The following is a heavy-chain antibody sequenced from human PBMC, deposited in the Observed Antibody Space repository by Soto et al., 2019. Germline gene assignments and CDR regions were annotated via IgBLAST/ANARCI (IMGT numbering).Heavy chain of an antibody. V-gene: IGHV4-39*01. CDR3: ARLVYYYDSSGYSDY. J-gene: IGHJ4*02. D-gene: IGHD3-22*01. Sequence: PSETLSLTCTVSGGSISSSSYYWGWIRQPRGKGLEWIGSIYYSGSTYYNPSLKRRVTISVDTSKNQFSLKLSSVTAADTAVYYCARLVYYYDSSGYSDYWGQGTLVTVSS. CDR1: GGSISSSSYY. CDR2: IYYSGST.